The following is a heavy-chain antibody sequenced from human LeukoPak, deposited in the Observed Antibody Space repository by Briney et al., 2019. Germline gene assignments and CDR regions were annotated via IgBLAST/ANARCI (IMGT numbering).Heavy chain of an antibody. J-gene: IGHJ4*02. D-gene: IGHD3-22*01. V-gene: IGHV4-31*03. CDR2: IYYSGSS. CDR3: ARVQRGSGYSFFDY. Sequence: MASQTLSLTCTVSGGSISSGGYYWSWIRQHPGKGLEWIGYIYYSGSSYYNPSLKSRVTISVDTSKNQFSLKLSSVTAADTAVYYCARVQRGSGYSFFDYWGQGSLVTVSS. CDR1: GGSISSGGYY.